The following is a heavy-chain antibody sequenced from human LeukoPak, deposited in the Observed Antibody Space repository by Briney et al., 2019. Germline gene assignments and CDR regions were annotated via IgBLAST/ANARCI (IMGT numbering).Heavy chain of an antibody. CDR1: GFTFSSHG. Sequence: PGGSLRLSCAASGFTFSSHGMSWVRQAPGKGLEWVSTISGSGDNTYYADSVKGRFTISRDNSKNTLHLQMNSLRAEDTAVYYCVRVTYGSGTYGAFDYWGQGTLVTVSS. CDR2: ISGSGDNT. D-gene: IGHD3-10*01. J-gene: IGHJ4*02. CDR3: VRVTYGSGTYGAFDY. V-gene: IGHV3-23*01.